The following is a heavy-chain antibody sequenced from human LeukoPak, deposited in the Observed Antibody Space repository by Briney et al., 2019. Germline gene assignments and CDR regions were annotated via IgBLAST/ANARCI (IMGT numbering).Heavy chain of an antibody. CDR3: VRDRPNYHESNGHYYNLDGDH. D-gene: IGHD3-22*01. J-gene: IGHJ5*02. CDR1: GFTFNIYA. Sequence: GGSLRLSCAASGFTFNIYAMSWVRLAPGKGLQWVASMCGSAGCTFYSDSVKGRFTISRDNSKNTLYLQMNSLRAEDTAIYYCVRDRPNYHESNGHYYNLDGDHWGQGTLVTVSS. V-gene: IGHV3-23*01. CDR2: MCGSAGCT.